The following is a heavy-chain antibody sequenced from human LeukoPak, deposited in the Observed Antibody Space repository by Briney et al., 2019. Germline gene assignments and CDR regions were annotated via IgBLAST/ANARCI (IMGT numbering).Heavy chain of an antibody. J-gene: IGHJ6*02. Sequence: QTGGSLRLSCAASGFTFSSYWMHWVRQAAGKGLVWVSHINRDGSSTSHADSMKGRFTISRDNAKNTLYLQMNSLRAEDTAVYYCARDSNYGMDVWGQGTTVTVSS. CDR2: INRDGSST. V-gene: IGHV3-74*01. D-gene: IGHD4-11*01. CDR3: ARDSNYGMDV. CDR1: GFTFSSYW.